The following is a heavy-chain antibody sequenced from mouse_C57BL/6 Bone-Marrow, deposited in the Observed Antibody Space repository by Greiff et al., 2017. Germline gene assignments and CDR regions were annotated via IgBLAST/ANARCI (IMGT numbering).Heavy chain of an antibody. CDR2: FYPGSGSI. Sequence: QVQLQQSGAELVKPGASVKLSCKASGYTFTEYTIHWVKQRSGQGLEWIGWFYPGSGSIKYNEKFKDKATLTADKSSSTVYMVLSRLTSEESAVYVCAIHGDYYYGSSPWYFDVWGTGTTVTVSS. D-gene: IGHD1-1*01. J-gene: IGHJ1*03. V-gene: IGHV1-62-2*01. CDR1: GYTFTEYT. CDR3: AIHGDYYYGSSPWYFDV.